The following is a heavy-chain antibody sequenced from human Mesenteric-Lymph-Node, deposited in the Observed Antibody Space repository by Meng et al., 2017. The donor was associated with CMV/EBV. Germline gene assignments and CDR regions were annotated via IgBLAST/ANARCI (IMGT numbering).Heavy chain of an antibody. CDR2: VYHSGNT. Sequence: AVSGGSITSNNWWGWVRQPPGMGLEWIGEVYHSGNTNYNPSLKSRVTISVDKSKNQFSLRLSSVTAADTAVYYCATLYGGNFQYFHHWGQGTLVTVSS. V-gene: IGHV4-4*02. J-gene: IGHJ1*01. CDR1: GGSITSNNW. D-gene: IGHD4-23*01. CDR3: ATLYGGNFQYFHH.